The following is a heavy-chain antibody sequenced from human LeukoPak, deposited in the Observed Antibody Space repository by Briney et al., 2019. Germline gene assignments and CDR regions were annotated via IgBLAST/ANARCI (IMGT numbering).Heavy chain of an antibody. V-gene: IGHV3-30*04. Sequence: GRPLRLSCAASGFTFSSYAMHWVRQAPGKGLEWVAVISYDGSTKYYADSVKGRFTISRDNSKNTLYLQMNSLRAEDTAVYYCARAYCTNGVCYKGSFDYWGQGTLVTVSS. J-gene: IGHJ4*02. CDR2: ISYDGSTK. D-gene: IGHD2-8*01. CDR1: GFTFSSYA. CDR3: ARAYCTNGVCYKGSFDY.